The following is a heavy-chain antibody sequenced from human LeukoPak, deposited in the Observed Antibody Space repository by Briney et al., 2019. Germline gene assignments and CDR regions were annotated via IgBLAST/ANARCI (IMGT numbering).Heavy chain of an antibody. D-gene: IGHD4-11*01. CDR2: INPSGGST. CDR3: AGGGMTTVTLGLELDY. V-gene: IGHV1-46*01. Sequence: ASVKVSCKASGYTFTSYYMHWVRQAPGQGLEWMGIINPSGGSTSYAQKFQGGVTMTRDTSTSTVYMELSSLRSEDTAVYYCAGGGMTTVTLGLELDYWGQGTLVTVSS. J-gene: IGHJ4*02. CDR1: GYTFTSYY.